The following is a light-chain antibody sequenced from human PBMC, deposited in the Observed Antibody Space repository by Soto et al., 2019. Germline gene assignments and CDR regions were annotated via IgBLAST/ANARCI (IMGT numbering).Light chain of an antibody. CDR3: QQYGSSQYT. V-gene: IGKV3-20*01. J-gene: IGKJ2*01. Sequence: EIVLTQSPGTLSLSPGERATLSCRASQIVSGIYLAWYQQKPGQAPRLLIYGASSRATGIPDRFSGSGSGTAFTLTISRLETADFAVYYCQQYGSSQYTFGQGTKVEIK. CDR1: QIVSGIY. CDR2: GAS.